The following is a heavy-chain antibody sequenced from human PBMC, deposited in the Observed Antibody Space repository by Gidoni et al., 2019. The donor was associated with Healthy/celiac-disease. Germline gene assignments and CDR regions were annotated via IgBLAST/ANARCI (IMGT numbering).Heavy chain of an antibody. CDR2: IYYSGST. CDR3: ARHDYGDYGNSILYYFDY. D-gene: IGHD4-17*01. J-gene: IGHJ4*02. CDR1: GGSISSSSYY. V-gene: IGHV4-39*01. Sequence: QLQLQESGPGLVKPSETLSLTCTVSGGSISSSSYYWGWIRQPPGKGLEWIGSIYYSGSTYYNPSLKSRVTISVDTSKNQFSLKLSSVTAADTAVYYCARHDYGDYGNSILYYFDYWGQGTLVTVSS.